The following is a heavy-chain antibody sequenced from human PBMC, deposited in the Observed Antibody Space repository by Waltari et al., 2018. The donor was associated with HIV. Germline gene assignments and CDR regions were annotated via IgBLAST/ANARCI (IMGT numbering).Heavy chain of an antibody. J-gene: IGHJ4*02. D-gene: IGHD3-9*01. CDR3: AKGREAQLRYFDWLFPFDY. V-gene: IGHV3-30*18. Sequence: QVQLVESGGGVVQPGKSLRLSCAASGFIFSRYGMHWVRQAPGTGLEWVALISHDGSNKYYADSVKGRFTISRDNSKKTLYLQMNSLRPEDTAVYYCAKGREAQLRYFDWLFPFDYWGQGTLVTVSS. CDR1: GFIFSRYG. CDR2: ISHDGSNK.